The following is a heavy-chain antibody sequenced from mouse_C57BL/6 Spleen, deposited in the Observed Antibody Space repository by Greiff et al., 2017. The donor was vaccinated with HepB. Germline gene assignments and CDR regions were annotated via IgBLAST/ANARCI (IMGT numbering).Heavy chain of an antibody. Sequence: EVKLMESGGGLVQPKGSLKLSCAASGFSFNTYAMNWVRQAPGKGLEWVARIRSKSNNYATYYADSVKDRFTISRDDSESMLYLQMNNLKTEDTAMYYCVRHAGGSSYDYAMDYWGQGTSVTVSS. D-gene: IGHD1-1*01. J-gene: IGHJ4*01. V-gene: IGHV10-1*01. CDR3: VRHAGGSSYDYAMDY. CDR2: IRSKSNNYAT. CDR1: GFSFNTYA.